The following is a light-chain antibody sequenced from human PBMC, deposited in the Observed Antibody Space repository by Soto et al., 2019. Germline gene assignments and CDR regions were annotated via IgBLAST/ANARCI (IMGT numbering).Light chain of an antibody. Sequence: QSVLTQPPSASGSPGQAVTISCTGTSSDIGGYDFVSRYQVRPGEAPQLIIYNVNGRPSGVPRRFSGSKSGNTASLTISGLQAEDEADYYCCSYAGSYPFVFGTGTKVTVL. V-gene: IGLV2-8*01. J-gene: IGLJ1*01. CDR2: NVN. CDR1: SSDIGGYDF. CDR3: CSYAGSYPFV.